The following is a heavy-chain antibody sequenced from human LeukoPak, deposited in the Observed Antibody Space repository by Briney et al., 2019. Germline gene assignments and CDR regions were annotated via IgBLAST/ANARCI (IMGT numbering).Heavy chain of an antibody. D-gene: IGHD4-23*01. V-gene: IGHV3-7*01. J-gene: IGHJ4*02. CDR2: IKQDGSEK. CDR1: GFTFSSYW. CDR3: ARERHGGYVDY. Sequence: GGSLRLSCAASGFTFSSYWMSWVRQAPGKGLEWVANIKQDGSEKYYVDSVKGRFTISRDNAKNSLYLQMNSLRAEDRAVYYCARERHGGYVDYWGQGTLVTVSS.